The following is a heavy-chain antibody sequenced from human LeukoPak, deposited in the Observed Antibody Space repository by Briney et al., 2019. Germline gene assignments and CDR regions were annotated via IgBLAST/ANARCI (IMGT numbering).Heavy chain of an antibody. Sequence: SETLSLTCTVSGGSISSYYWSWIRQPAGKGLEWIGRIYTSGSTNYNPSLKSRVTMSVDTSKNQFSLKLSSVTAADTAVYYCARSLWSGYYSNWFDPWGQGTLVTVSS. D-gene: IGHD3-3*01. CDR1: GGSISSYY. J-gene: IGHJ5*02. CDR2: IYTSGST. V-gene: IGHV4-4*07. CDR3: ARSLWSGYYSNWFDP.